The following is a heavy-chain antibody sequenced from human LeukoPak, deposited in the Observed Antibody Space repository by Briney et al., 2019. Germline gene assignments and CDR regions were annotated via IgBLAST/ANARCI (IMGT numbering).Heavy chain of an antibody. CDR2: INPSGGST. V-gene: IGHV1-46*01. J-gene: IGHJ4*02. CDR3: AREVYDSSGYYDTYYFDY. Sequence: GASVKVSCKASGYTFTSYYMHWVRQAPGQELEWMGIINPSGGSTSYAQKFQGRVTMTRDTSTSTVYMELSSLRSEDTAVYYCAREVYDSSGYYDTYYFDYWGQGTLVTVTS. D-gene: IGHD3-22*01. CDR1: GYTFTSYY.